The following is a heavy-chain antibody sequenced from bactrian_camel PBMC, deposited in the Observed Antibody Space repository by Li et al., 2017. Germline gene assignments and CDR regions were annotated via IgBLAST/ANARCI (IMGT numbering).Heavy chain of an antibody. V-gene: IGHV3S53*01. CDR3: AADPGIIVVGIATRLRDASFRY. J-gene: IGHJ6*01. Sequence: HVQLVESGGGLVQPGGSLRLSCAASGPTYTPDSMGLGWFRQIPGKEREGVACIARNGFTTHADSVKGRFTIAKGQAKHTLYLRMNSLKPDDTAIYYCAADPGIIVVGIATRLRDASFRYWGQGTQVTVS. CDR2: IARNGFT. D-gene: IGHD2*01. CDR1: GPTYTPDS.